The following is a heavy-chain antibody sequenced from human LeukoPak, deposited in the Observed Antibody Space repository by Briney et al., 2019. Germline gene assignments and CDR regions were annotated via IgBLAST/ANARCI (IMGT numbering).Heavy chain of an antibody. CDR1: GGSMSPYH. D-gene: IGHD6-19*01. V-gene: IGHV4-59*08. CDR2: TYYSGST. Sequence: SETLSLTCTVSGGSMSPYHWGWIRQPPGKGLEWTGYTYYSGSTNYNPSLNSRVTISVDTSKNQFSLRLSSVTAADTAIYYCARAVSGRFDYWGQGTLVTVSS. J-gene: IGHJ4*02. CDR3: ARAVSGRFDY.